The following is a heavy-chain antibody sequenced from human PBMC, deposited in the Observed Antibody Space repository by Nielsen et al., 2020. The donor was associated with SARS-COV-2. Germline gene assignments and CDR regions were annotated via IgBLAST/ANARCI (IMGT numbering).Heavy chain of an antibody. V-gene: IGHV4-39*01. CDR3: ARRRGYYYDSSGKLDY. J-gene: IGHJ4*02. CDR2: IYYSGST. CDR1: GGSISSSSYY. Sequence: GSLRLSCTVSGGSISSSSYYWGWIRQPPGKGLEWIGSIYYSGSTYYNPSLKSRVTISVDTSKNQFSLKLSSVTAADTAVYYCARRRGYYYDSSGKLDYWGQGTLVTVSS. D-gene: IGHD3-22*01.